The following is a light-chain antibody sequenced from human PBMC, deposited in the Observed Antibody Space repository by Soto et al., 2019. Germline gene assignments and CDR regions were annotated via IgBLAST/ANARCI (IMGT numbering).Light chain of an antibody. V-gene: IGLV1-40*01. CDR2: GNS. CDR3: QSYDSSLSGSV. CDR1: SSNIGAGYD. Sequence: QSVLTQPPSVSGAPGQRVTSSCTGSSSNIGAGYDVHWYQQLPGTAPKLLIYGNSNRTSGVPDRFSGSKSCTSASLAITGLQAEDEADYYCQSYDSSLSGSVFGGGTKLTVL. J-gene: IGLJ2*01.